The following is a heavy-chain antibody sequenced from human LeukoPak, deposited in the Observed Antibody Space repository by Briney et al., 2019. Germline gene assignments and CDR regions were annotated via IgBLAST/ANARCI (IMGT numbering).Heavy chain of an antibody. Sequence: SETLPLNCTVSGGSISSYYWSWIRQPPGKGLEWIGYIYYSGSTNYNPSLKSRVTISVDTSKNQFSLKLSSVTAADTAVYYCARDLLYCGGDCYSGDYYYYGMDVWGQGTTVTVSS. D-gene: IGHD2-21*02. V-gene: IGHV4-59*01. CDR2: IYYSGST. CDR1: GGSISSYY. CDR3: ARDLLYCGGDCYSGDYYYYGMDV. J-gene: IGHJ6*02.